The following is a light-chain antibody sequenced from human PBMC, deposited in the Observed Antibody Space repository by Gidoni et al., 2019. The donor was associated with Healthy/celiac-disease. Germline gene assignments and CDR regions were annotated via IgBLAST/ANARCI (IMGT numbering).Light chain of an antibody. J-gene: IGKJ3*01. V-gene: IGKV1-39*01. CDR2: AAS. CDR3: QQSYSTHFT. CDR1: QSISSY. Sequence: DIQMTQSPSSLSASVGDRVTITCRASQSISSYLNWYQQKPGKAPKLLIYAASSLQSGVPSRFSGSGSGTDFTLTISSLQPEDFATYYCQQSYSTHFTFGPXTKVEIK.